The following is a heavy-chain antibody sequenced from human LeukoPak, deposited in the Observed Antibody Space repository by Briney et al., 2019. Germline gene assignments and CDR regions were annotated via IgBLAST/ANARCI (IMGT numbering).Heavy chain of an antibody. CDR3: AKVRRYYDSSGEYDY. V-gene: IGHV3-23*01. CDR2: ISGSGGST. J-gene: IGHJ4*02. Sequence: GGSLRLSCAASGFTISGYSMNWVRQAPGKGLEWVSAISGSGGSTYYADSVKGRFTISRDNSKNTLYLQMNSLRAEDTAVYYCAKVRRYYDSSGEYDYWGQGTLVTVSS. CDR1: GFTISGYS. D-gene: IGHD3-22*01.